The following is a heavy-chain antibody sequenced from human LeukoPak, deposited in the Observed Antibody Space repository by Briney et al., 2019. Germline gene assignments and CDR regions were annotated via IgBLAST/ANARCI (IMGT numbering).Heavy chain of an antibody. V-gene: IGHV3-74*01. CDR1: GFSFSNYW. CDR3: AKGPNYFDS. CDR2: MNSDGSAT. J-gene: IGHJ4*02. Sequence: GGSLRLACAASGFSFSNYWMHWVRQAPGKGLVWVTRMNSDGSATYYADSVQGRFTISRDNAKNTLYLQMNSLRAEDTAMYFCAKGPNYFDSWGQGTLVTVSS.